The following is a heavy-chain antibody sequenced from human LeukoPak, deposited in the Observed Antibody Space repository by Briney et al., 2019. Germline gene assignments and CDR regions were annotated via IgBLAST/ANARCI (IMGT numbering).Heavy chain of an antibody. Sequence: SSETLSLTCTVSGGFISSYYWSWIRQPAGKGLEWIGRIYASGSTYYNPSLKSRVTMSVDTSKNQFSLRLTTATAADTAVYYCARDSNLEYSSSRGLGRWGQGTLVTVSS. D-gene: IGHD6-6*01. V-gene: IGHV4-4*07. J-gene: IGHJ4*02. CDR3: ARDSNLEYSSSRGLGR. CDR2: IYASGST. CDR1: GGFISSYY.